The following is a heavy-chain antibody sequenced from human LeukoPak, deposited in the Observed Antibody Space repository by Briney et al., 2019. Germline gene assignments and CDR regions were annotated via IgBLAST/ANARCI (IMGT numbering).Heavy chain of an antibody. CDR2: INPSGGST. CDR1: GYIFTSYF. CDR3: ARDPLTTYSSGKQGDY. V-gene: IGHV1-46*01. D-gene: IGHD6-19*01. J-gene: IGHJ4*02. Sequence: ASVKVSCKASGYIFTSYFMHWVRQAPGQGLEWMGLINPSGGSTRYAQKFQGRVTMTRDMSTSTVYMELSSLRSEDTAVYYCARDPLTTYSSGKQGDYWGQGTLVTVSS.